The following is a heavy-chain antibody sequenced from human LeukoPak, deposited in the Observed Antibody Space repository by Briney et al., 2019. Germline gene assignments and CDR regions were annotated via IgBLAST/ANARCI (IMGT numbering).Heavy chain of an antibody. CDR3: AKTRGHLWSGYDY. Sequence: SETLSLTCIHSLGSISRTSYYLTCIRQSPGRGLECIGNTYYSGSTLYNPSLKTRVPISVDTSKNQFSLRLTSVPAADTAVFYCAKTRGHLWSGYDYWGQGVLVTVSP. CDR2: TYYSGST. J-gene: IGHJ4*02. V-gene: IGHV4-39*01. D-gene: IGHD3-3*01. CDR1: LGSISRTSYY.